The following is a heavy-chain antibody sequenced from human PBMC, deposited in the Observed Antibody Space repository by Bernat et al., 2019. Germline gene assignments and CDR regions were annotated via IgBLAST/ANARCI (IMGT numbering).Heavy chain of an antibody. CDR3: TRVGPYCGGDCYDNWFDP. J-gene: IGHJ5*02. CDR1: GFTFVDYA. V-gene: IGHV3-49*03. CDR2: IRSKAYGGTT. Sequence: EVQLVESGGGLVQPGRSLRLSCTASGFTFVDYAMSWFRQAPGKGLEWVGFIRSKAYGGTTEYAASVKGRFTISRDDSKSIAYLQMNSLKTEDTAVYYCTRVGPYCGGDCYDNWFDPWGQGTLVTVSS. D-gene: IGHD2-21*02.